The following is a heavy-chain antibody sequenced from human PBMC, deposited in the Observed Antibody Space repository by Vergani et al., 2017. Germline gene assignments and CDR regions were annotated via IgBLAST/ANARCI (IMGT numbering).Heavy chain of an antibody. Sequence: EVQLVESGGGLVKPGGSLRLSCAASGFTFSSYSMNWVRQAPGKGLEWVSSISSSSSYIYYADSVKGRFTISRDNAKNSLYLQMNSLRAEDTAVYYCARDETIAAAGEGVYYYGMDVGGQGTTVTVSS. D-gene: IGHD6-13*01. CDR2: ISSSSSYI. V-gene: IGHV3-21*01. CDR1: GFTFSSYS. J-gene: IGHJ6*02. CDR3: ARDETIAAAGEGVYYYGMDV.